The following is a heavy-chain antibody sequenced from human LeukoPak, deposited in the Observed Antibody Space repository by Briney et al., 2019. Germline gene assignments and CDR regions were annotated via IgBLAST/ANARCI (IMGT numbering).Heavy chain of an antibody. CDR2: INHSGST. D-gene: IGHD2-21*02. V-gene: IGHV4-34*01. CDR1: GGSFSGYY. CDR3: ARVPRLSGDQRLFDY. Sequence: PSETLSLTCAVYGGSFSGYYWSWIRQPPGKGLEWIGEINHSGSTNYNPSLKSRVTISVDTSKNQFSLKLSSVTAADTAVYYCARVPRLSGDQRLFDYWGQGTLVTVSS. J-gene: IGHJ4*02.